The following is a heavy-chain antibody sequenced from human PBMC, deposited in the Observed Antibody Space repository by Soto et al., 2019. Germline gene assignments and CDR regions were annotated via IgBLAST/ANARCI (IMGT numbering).Heavy chain of an antibody. J-gene: IGHJ6*02. CDR3: ARRSSGWYDYYYYGMDV. CDR1: GFASRSSG. D-gene: IGHD6-19*01. Sequence: SLRLSCAASGFASRSSGMHWVRPAPGKGLEWVAVISYDGSNKYYADSVKGRFTISRDNSKNTLYLQMNSLRAEDTAVYYCARRSSGWYDYYYYGMDVWGQGTTVTVSS. V-gene: IGHV3-30*03. CDR2: ISYDGSNK.